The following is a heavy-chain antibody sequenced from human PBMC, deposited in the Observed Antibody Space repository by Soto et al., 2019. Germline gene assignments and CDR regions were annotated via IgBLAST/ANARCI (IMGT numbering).Heavy chain of an antibody. J-gene: IGHJ4*02. Sequence: QVQLQVSAPGLVKPSETLSLTCTVSGDSISAYSWSWVRQPPGKGLEWIGNIHYNGNTKYNPSLRRRVTMSVDTSKNQFSLQLISVTAADTAKYFCAREGNLGILLQPLDFWGQGTLVTVSS. V-gene: IGHV4-59*01. D-gene: IGHD2-15*01. CDR3: AREGNLGILLQPLDF. CDR1: GDSISAYS. CDR2: IHYNGNT.